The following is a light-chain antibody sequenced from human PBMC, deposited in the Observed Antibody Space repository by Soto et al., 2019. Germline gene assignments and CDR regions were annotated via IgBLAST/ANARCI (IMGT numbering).Light chain of an antibody. V-gene: IGKV1-39*01. CDR1: QNIKKY. CDR3: QQSFSSPLT. J-gene: IGKJ4*01. Sequence: DIQMTQSPSALSASVGDRVTITCRASQNIKKYLNWYRQKPGKAPDLLIYTASSLQVGFPSRFSGSGSGTDFTLTITSPQPEDSATYYCQQSFSSPLTFGGGTKVDIK. CDR2: TAS.